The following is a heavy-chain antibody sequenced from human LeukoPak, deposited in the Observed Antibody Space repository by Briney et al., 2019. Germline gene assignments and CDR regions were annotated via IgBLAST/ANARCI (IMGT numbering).Heavy chain of an antibody. CDR2: INWNGGST. V-gene: IGHV3-20*04. Sequence: GGSLRLSCAASGFTFDDYGMSWVRQAPGKGLEWVSGINWNGGSTGYADSVKGRFTISRDNAKNSLYLQMNSLRAEDTALYYCAREGYRGSYTDFDYWGQGTLVTVSS. CDR1: GFTFDDYG. D-gene: IGHD1-26*01. CDR3: AREGYRGSYTDFDY. J-gene: IGHJ4*02.